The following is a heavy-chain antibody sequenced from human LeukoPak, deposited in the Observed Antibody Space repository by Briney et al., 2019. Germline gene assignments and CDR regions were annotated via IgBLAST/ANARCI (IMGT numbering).Heavy chain of an antibody. V-gene: IGHV1-18*01. J-gene: IGHJ4*02. Sequence: ASVKVSCKASGYTFTSYGISWGRHAPGQGVEWMGEISAYNGNTNYAQTLQGRVTMTTDTSTSTAYMELRSLRSDDTAVYYCALVQPAGDYWGQGTLVTVSS. CDR2: ISAYNGNT. CDR3: ALVQPAGDY. CDR1: GYTFTSYG.